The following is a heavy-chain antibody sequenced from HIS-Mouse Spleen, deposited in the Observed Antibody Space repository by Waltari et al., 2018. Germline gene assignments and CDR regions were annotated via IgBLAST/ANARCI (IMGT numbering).Heavy chain of an antibody. Sequence: QLQLQESGPGLVKPSETPSLTCTVPGGSISSSSYYWRRVRQPPGKGLGWIGSIYYSGSTYYNPSLKSRVTISVDTSKNQFSLKLSSVTAADTAVYYCAREIPYSSSWYDWYFDLWGRGTLVTVSS. CDR2: IYYSGST. CDR3: AREIPYSSSWYDWYFDL. CDR1: GGSISSSSYY. D-gene: IGHD6-13*01. V-gene: IGHV4-39*07. J-gene: IGHJ2*01.